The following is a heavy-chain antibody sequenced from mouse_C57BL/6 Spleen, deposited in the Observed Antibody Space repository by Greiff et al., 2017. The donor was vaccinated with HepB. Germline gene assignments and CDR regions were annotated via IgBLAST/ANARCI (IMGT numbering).Heavy chain of an antibody. J-gene: IGHJ1*03. CDR2: ISDGGSYT. CDR1: GFTFSSYA. CDR3: ARGDYGSSPNWYFDV. D-gene: IGHD1-1*01. Sequence: EVMLVESGGGLVKPGGSLKLSCAASGFTFSSYAMSWVRQTPEKRLEWVATISDGGSYTYYPDNVKGRFTISRDNAKNNLYLQMSHLKSEDTAMYYCARGDYGSSPNWYFDVWGTGTTVTVSS. V-gene: IGHV5-4*03.